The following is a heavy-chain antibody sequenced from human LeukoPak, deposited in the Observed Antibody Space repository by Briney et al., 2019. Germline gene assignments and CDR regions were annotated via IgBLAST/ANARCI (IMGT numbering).Heavy chain of an antibody. J-gene: IGHJ3*02. V-gene: IGHV1-46*01. CDR2: INPSGGST. Sequence: ASVKVSCKASGYTFTNYYMHWVRQAPGQGLEWMGIINPSGGSTSYAQKFQGRVTMTRDMSTSTVYMELSSLRSEDTAVYYCAXXESWEHSGSSQDTFDIWGQGTMVTVSS. D-gene: IGHD1-26*01. CDR1: GYTFTNYY. CDR3: AXXESWEHSGSSQDTFDI.